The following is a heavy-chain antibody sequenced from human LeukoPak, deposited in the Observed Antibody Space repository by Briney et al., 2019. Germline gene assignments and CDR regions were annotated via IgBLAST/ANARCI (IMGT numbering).Heavy chain of an antibody. CDR2: IYYSGST. V-gene: IGHV4-59*01. CDR1: GGSISSYY. J-gene: IGHJ6*04. CDR3: AREGYCSGGSCPYGMDV. D-gene: IGHD2-15*01. Sequence: SETLSLTCTVSGGSISSYYWSWIRQPPGKGLEWIGYIYYSGSTNCNPSLKSRVTISVDTSKNQFSLKLSSVTAADTAVYYCAREGYCSGGSCPYGMDVWGKGTTVTVSS.